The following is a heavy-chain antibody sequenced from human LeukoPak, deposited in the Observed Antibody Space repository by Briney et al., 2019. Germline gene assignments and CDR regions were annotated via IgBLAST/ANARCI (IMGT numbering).Heavy chain of an antibody. CDR2: ISSSSSYT. CDR1: AFTFSDYY. Sequence: PGGPLRLSCAAPAFTFSDYYMSWIRQAPGKWLEWVSYISSSSSYTNYADSVKGRFTTSRDNAKNSLYLQMNSLRAEDTAVCYCARSTTAMGPRAFDIWGQGTMVTVSS. CDR3: ARSTTAMGPRAFDI. J-gene: IGHJ3*02. D-gene: IGHD4-17*01. V-gene: IGHV3-11*03.